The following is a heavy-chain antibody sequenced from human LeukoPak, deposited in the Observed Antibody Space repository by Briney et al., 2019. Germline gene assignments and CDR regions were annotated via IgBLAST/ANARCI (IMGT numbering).Heavy chain of an antibody. CDR3: ARNRYYYDSSGYWGTSYYYYYMDV. D-gene: IGHD3-22*01. Sequence: SETLSLTCTVSGGSISSYYWSWIRQPAGKGLEWIGRIYTSGSTNYNPSLKSRVTMSVDTSKNQFSLKLSSVTAADTAVYYCARNRYYYDSSGYWGTSYYYYYMDVWGKGTTVTISS. CDR1: GGSISSYY. V-gene: IGHV4-4*07. CDR2: IYTSGST. J-gene: IGHJ6*03.